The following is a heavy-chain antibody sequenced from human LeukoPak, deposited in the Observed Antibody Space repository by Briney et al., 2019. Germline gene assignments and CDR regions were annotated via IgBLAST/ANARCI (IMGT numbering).Heavy chain of an antibody. V-gene: IGHV4-59*12. CDR3: ARTRRTYYDILTGFDY. Sequence: SETLSLTCTVSGGSISSYYWSWIRQPPGKGLEWIGYIYYSGSTNYNPSLKSRVTISVDTSKNQFSLKLSSVAAADTAVYYCARTRRTYYDILTGFDYWGQGTLVTVSS. D-gene: IGHD3-9*01. CDR1: GGSISSYY. J-gene: IGHJ4*02. CDR2: IYYSGST.